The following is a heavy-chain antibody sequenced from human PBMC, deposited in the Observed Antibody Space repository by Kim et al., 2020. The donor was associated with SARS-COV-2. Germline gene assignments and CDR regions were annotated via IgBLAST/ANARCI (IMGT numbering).Heavy chain of an antibody. V-gene: IGHV3-33*01. J-gene: IGHJ2*01. CDR2: IWFDGSNK. CDR3: ARGDVDTTSGWYFAL. CDR1: GFPFSDYG. Sequence: GGSLRLSCAASGFPFSDYGIHWVRRAPGKGLEWVALIWFDGSNKHYADSVKGRFTISRDNSKNTMFLQMSRLRVEDTAIYYCARGDVDTTSGWYFALWGRGTLVTVSS. D-gene: IGHD5-18*01.